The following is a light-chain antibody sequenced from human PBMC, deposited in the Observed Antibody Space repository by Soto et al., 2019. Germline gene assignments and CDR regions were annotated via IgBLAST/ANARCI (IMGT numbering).Light chain of an antibody. CDR1: KLGDKY. J-gene: IGLJ1*01. Sequence: SSELTQPPSVSVSPGQTASITCSGDKLGDKYACWYQQKPGQSPVLVIYQDSKRRSGIPERFSGSNSGNTATLTISVTQAMDEADYYCQAWDSSTFYVFGTGTKVTVL. V-gene: IGLV3-1*01. CDR2: QDS. CDR3: QAWDSSTFYV.